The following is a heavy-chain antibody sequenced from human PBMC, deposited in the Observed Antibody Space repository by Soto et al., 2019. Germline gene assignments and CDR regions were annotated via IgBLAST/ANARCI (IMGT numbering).Heavy chain of an antibody. V-gene: IGHV3-23*01. Sequence: EVQLLESGGGLVQPGGSLRLSCAASGFTFSGYAMSWVRQAPGKGLKWVSTDTNGGGGGTYYADSVRGRFTISRDNSKNTLYLQMNSLRAEDSAVYYCAKGRGGQQATWYFDLWGRGTLVTVSS. J-gene: IGHJ2*01. CDR1: GFTFSGYA. CDR3: AKGRGGQQATWYFDL. CDR2: TNGGGGGT.